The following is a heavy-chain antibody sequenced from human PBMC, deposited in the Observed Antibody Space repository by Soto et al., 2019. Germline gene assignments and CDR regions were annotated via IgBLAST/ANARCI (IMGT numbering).Heavy chain of an antibody. D-gene: IGHD4-4*01. CDR2: IYHSGGG. J-gene: IGHJ4*02. CDR1: GVSVISGGHY. Sequence: PSETLSLTCSVSGVSVISGGHYWNWIRQFPGKGLEWIGYIYHSGGGYYNPSLKGRASMSVDTSKNEFSLRLASVTAADTAVYFCARDPPATVDRHYFDYWGQGALVTVSS. V-gene: IGHV4-31*03. CDR3: ARDPPATVDRHYFDY.